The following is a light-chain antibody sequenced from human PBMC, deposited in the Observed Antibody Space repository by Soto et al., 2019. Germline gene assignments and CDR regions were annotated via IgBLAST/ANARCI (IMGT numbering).Light chain of an antibody. CDR1: SGYSNYK. V-gene: IGLV9-49*01. Sequence: QPVLTQPPSASASLGASVTLTCTLSSGYSNYKVDWYQQRPGKGPRFVMRVGTGGIVGSKGDGIPDRFSVLGSGLNRYLTIKEHPEGGESDYHCGADHGSGSNFVVVFGGGTKVTVL. CDR2: VGTGGIVG. CDR3: GADHGSGSNFVVV. J-gene: IGLJ2*01.